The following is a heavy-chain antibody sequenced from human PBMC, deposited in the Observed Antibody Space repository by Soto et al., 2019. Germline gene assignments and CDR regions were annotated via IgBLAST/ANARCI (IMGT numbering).Heavy chain of an antibody. CDR2: ISGSGGST. CDR1: GFTFSSYA. Sequence: GGSLRLSCAASGFTFSSYAMSWVRQAPGKGLEWVSAISGSGGSTYYADSVKGRFTISRDNSKNTLYLQMNSLRAEDTAVYYCTRDASRDSSARGWFDPWGPGTLVTVSS. V-gene: IGHV3-23*01. J-gene: IGHJ5*02. D-gene: IGHD6-13*01. CDR3: TRDASRDSSARGWFDP.